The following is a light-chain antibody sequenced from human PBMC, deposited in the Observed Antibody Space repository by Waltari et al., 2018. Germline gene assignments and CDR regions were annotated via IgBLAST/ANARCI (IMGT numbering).Light chain of an antibody. CDR3: QVWDANTDPGV. CDR2: DDS. CDR1: NIESKS. J-gene: IGLJ1*01. V-gene: IGLV3-21*01. Sequence: SYVLTQPPSVSVAPGETARLTCGGNNIESKSVHWYRQRPGQAPVLVISDDSDRPSGTPHRSSGSNAGNAATLTISRVEAGDEADYYCQVWDANTDPGVFGTGTEVTVL.